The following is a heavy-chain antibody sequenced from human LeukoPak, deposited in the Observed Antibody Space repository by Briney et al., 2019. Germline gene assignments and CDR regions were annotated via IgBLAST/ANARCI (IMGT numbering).Heavy chain of an antibody. Sequence: GGSLRLSCPASGFTFSDYSMSWVRQAPGKGLEWVSSISSSSDYIYYADSVKGRFTISRDNARNSLYLQMNSLRAEDTAVYYCARSRSVSNYKGMDGGGQGTTVTVSS. CDR2: ISSSSDYI. CDR1: GFTFSDYS. D-gene: IGHD5/OR15-5a*01. J-gene: IGHJ6*02. V-gene: IGHV3-21*01. CDR3: ARSRSVSNYKGMDG.